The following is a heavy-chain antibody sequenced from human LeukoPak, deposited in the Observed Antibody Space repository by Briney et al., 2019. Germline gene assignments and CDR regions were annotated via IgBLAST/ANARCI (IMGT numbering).Heavy chain of an antibody. CDR1: GGSISSGDYY. D-gene: IGHD2-15*01. Sequence: SETLSLTCTVSGGSISSGDYYWSWIRQPPGKGLEWIGYIYYSGSTYYNPSLKSRVTISVDTSKNQFSLKLSSVTAADTAVYYCAREDIVVVVAARVAAFDIWGQGTMVTVSS. V-gene: IGHV4-30-4*01. J-gene: IGHJ3*02. CDR3: AREDIVVVVAARVAAFDI. CDR2: IYYSGST.